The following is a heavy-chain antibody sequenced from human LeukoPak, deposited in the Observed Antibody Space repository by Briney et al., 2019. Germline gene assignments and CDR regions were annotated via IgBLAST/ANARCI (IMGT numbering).Heavy chain of an antibody. CDR3: ARGGGYDGRPDY. D-gene: IGHD5-12*01. CDR2: MNTNRGKT. Sequence: SSVKVSCKPSVYTFTSYDINWVRQATGQGLEWMGWMNTNRGKTGYAQTFQGRVTMNRNTSISTAYMELSSLRSEDTAVYYCARGGGYDGRPDYWGQGTLVTLPS. J-gene: IGHJ4*02. V-gene: IGHV1-8*01. CDR1: VYTFTSYD.